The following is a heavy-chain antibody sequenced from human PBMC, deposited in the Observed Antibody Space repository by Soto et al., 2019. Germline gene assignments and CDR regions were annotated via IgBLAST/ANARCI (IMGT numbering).Heavy chain of an antibody. CDR2: IYNTGST. D-gene: IGHD3-9*01. J-gene: IGHJ6*02. V-gene: IGHV4-61*03. CDR1: GGSVSSSNSY. CDR3: ARDHDIFDSPLRSHYYYYGMDV. Sequence: QLQQSGPGLVKPSETLSLTCTVSGGSVSSSNSYWTWIRQPPGKGLEWIGYIYNTGSTKYNPPLHRRVTLSVDTSKTHFSLQRTSVTTADTAVYYCARDHDIFDSPLRSHYYYYGMDVWGQGTTVTVSS.